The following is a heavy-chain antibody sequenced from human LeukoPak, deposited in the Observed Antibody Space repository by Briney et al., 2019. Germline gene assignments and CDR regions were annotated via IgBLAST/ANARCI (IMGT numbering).Heavy chain of an antibody. V-gene: IGHV1-46*01. D-gene: IGHD3-22*01. J-gene: IGHJ5*02. Sequence: ASVKVSCKASGYTFTSYYMRWVRQAPGQGLEWMGIINPSGGSTSYAQKFQGRVTMTRDTSTSTVYMELSSLRSEDTAVYYCARGVSRLDSSGTFNWFDPWGQGTLVTVSS. CDR3: ARGVSRLDSSGTFNWFDP. CDR1: GYTFTSYY. CDR2: INPSGGST.